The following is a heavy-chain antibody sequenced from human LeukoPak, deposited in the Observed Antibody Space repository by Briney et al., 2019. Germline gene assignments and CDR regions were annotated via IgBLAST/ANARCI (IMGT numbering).Heavy chain of an antibody. CDR3: ARERAYRPPRDAFDI. CDR1: GFTFDDYG. J-gene: IGHJ3*02. Sequence: GTGGSLRLSCVASGFTFDDYGMSWVRQAPGKGLEWVSNINWNGGSTGYADSVKGRFTISRDNAKNSLFLQMNSLKVEDTALYYCARERAYRPPRDAFDIWGQGTMVTVSS. V-gene: IGHV3-20*04. D-gene: IGHD2-21*01. CDR2: INWNGGST.